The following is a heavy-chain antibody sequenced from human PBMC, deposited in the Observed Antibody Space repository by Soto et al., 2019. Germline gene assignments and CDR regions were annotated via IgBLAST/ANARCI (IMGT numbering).Heavy chain of an antibody. Sequence: QVQLVQSGAEVKKPGASVKVSCKASGYTFTSYGISWVRQAPGQGLEWMGWISAYNGNTNYAQKLQRRVTMTTDTSTSTAYMELRXLXXXXXXXXXXXXXXXXXDXXGQGTLVTVSS. CDR1: GYTFTSYG. CDR3: XXXXXXXDX. V-gene: IGHV1-18*01. CDR2: ISAYNGNT. J-gene: IGHJ4*02.